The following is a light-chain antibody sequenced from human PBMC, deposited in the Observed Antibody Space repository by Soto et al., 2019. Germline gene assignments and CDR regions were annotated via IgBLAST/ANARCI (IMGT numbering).Light chain of an antibody. CDR2: GAS. V-gene: IGKV3-15*01. CDR1: QSVSSN. CDR3: QHYNYWPPWT. Sequence: EIVMTQSPATLSVSPGERATLSCRASQSVSSNLAWYQQKPGQAPRLLIYGASTRATGIPARFSGSGSGTEFTLTISSMQAEDLSVYCCQHYNYWPPWTFGQGTKVEI. J-gene: IGKJ1*01.